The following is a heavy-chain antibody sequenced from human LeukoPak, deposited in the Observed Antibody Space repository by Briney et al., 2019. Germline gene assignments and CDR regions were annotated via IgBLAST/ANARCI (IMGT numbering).Heavy chain of an antibody. D-gene: IGHD3-9*01. CDR2: IYPGDSDT. J-gene: IGHJ4*02. CDR1: GYSFTSYW. V-gene: IGHV5-51*01. CDR3: ARLGYFDWLLPSYFDY. Sequence: GESLKISCKGSGYSFTSYWIGWVRQMPGKGLEWMGIIYPGDSDTRYSPSFQGQVTISADKSISTAYLQWSSLEASDTAMYYCARLGYFDWLLPSYFDYWGQGTLVTVSS.